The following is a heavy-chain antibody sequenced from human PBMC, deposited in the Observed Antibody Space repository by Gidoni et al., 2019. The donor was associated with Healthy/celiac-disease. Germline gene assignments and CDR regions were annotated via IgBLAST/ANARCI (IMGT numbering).Heavy chain of an antibody. Sequence: QVQLQESGPGLVKPSETLSLTCTVSGGSISSYYWSWIRQPPGKGLEWIGYIYYSGSTNYNPSLKSRVTISVDTSKNQFSLKLSSVTAADTAVYYCAAWWELSGVAGAFDIWGQGTMVTVSS. CDR3: AAWWELSGVAGAFDI. V-gene: IGHV4-59*01. D-gene: IGHD1-26*01. CDR2: IYYSGST. CDR1: GGSISSYY. J-gene: IGHJ3*02.